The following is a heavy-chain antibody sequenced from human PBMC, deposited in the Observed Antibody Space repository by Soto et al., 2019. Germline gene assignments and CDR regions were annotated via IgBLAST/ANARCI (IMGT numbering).Heavy chain of an antibody. J-gene: IGHJ4*02. Sequence: GGSLRLSCAASGFTFSSYGMHWVRQAPGKGLEWVAVISYDGSNKYYADSVKGRFTISRDNSKNTLYLQMNSLRAEDTAVYYCAKDLYCSGGSCYRGVFDYWGQGTLVTVSS. CDR3: AKDLYCSGGSCYRGVFDY. CDR2: ISYDGSNK. V-gene: IGHV3-30*18. CDR1: GFTFSSYG. D-gene: IGHD2-15*01.